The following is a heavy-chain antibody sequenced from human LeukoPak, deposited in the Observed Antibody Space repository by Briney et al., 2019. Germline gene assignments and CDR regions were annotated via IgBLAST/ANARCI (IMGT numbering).Heavy chain of an antibody. J-gene: IGHJ4*02. Sequence: SETLSLTCTVSGGSVSSGSYYWSWIRQPPGKGLEWIGYIYYSGSTYYNPSLKSRVTISVDTSKNQFSLKLSSVTAADTAVYYCARDRGSSGWNWGQGTLVTVSS. CDR1: GGSVSSGSYY. CDR3: ARDRGSSGWN. CDR2: IYYSGST. D-gene: IGHD6-19*01. V-gene: IGHV4-61*01.